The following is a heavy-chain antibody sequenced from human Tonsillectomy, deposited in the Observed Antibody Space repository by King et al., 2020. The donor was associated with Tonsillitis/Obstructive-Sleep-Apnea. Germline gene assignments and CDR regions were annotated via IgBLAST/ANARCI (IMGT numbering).Heavy chain of an antibody. J-gene: IGHJ6*02. CDR2: ISGGGGST. D-gene: IGHD3-10*01. CDR1: GFNFSTYA. Sequence: VQLVESGGGLVQPGGSLRLACAASGFNFSTYAMNWVRRAPGKGLEWVSRISGGGGSTYYADSVKGRFTISRDNSRNTLNVQMNSRRAEDTAIYYCAKTMVRGDGGHYYYYGMDVWGQGTTVTVSS. CDR3: AKTMVRGDGGHYYYYGMDV. V-gene: IGHV3-23*04.